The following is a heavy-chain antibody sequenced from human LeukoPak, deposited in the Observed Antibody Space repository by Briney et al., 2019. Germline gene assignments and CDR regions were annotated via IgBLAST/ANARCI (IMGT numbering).Heavy chain of an antibody. D-gene: IGHD3-9*01. CDR3: ARGSGLYYDILTGYWNFDY. V-gene: IGHV3-30-3*01. CDR1: GFTFSSYA. Sequence: QTGGSLRLSCAASGFTFSSYAMHWVRQAPGKGLEWVAVISYDGSNKYYADSVKGRFTISRDNSKNTLYLQMNSLRAEDTAVYYCARGSGLYYDILTGYWNFDYWGQGTLVTVSS. CDR2: ISYDGSNK. J-gene: IGHJ4*02.